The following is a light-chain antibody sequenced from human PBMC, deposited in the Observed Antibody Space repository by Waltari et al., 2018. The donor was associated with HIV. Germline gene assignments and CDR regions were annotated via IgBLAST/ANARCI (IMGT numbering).Light chain of an antibody. CDR2: EVS. V-gene: IGLV2-14*01. CDR3: SSYTSSSTLV. CDR1: SADVGGSNY. J-gene: IGLJ3*02. Sequence: QSALTQPASVSGSPGQSITISCTGPSADVGGSNYVSCYQQHPGKAPKLMIYEVSNRPSGVSNRFSGSKSGNTASLTISGLQAEDEADYYCSSYTSSSTLVFGGGTKLTVL.